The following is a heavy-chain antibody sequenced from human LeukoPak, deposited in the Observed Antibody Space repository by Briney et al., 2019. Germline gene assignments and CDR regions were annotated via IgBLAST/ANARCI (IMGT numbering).Heavy chain of an antibody. D-gene: IGHD3-16*01. CDR2: IYYSGST. CDR3: AREAPILGREAFDI. Sequence: SETLSLTCTVSVDSVSSGSYYWSWIRQPPGKGLEWIGYIYYSGSTNNNPSLKSRVTISVDTSKNQFSLKLSSVTAADTAVYYCAREAPILGREAFDIWGQGTMVTVSS. CDR1: VDSVSSGSYY. V-gene: IGHV4-61*01. J-gene: IGHJ3*02.